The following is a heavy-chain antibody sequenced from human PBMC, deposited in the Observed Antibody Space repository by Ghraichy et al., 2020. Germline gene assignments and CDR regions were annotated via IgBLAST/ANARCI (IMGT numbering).Heavy chain of an antibody. D-gene: IGHD3-10*01. V-gene: IGHV3-23*01. CDR2: LGADGRST. CDR1: ESTFHGYP. CDR3: AKEGGRLGEGAFDV. J-gene: IGHJ3*01. Sequence: GESLNISCAASESTFHGYPMTWVRQAPGKGLEWVSTLGADGRSTFYADSVKGRFTISRDKSKTTMYLQMTSLRAEDTAVYYCAKEGGRLGEGAFDVWGQGTMVTVSS.